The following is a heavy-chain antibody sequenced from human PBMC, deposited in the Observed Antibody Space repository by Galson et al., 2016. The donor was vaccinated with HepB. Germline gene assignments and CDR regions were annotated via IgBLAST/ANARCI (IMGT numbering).Heavy chain of an antibody. CDR3: IRVTPKSNDWYPDY. CDR2: SRKKANGYTT. Sequence: SLRLSCAASGFTSSDYYMDWVRQAPGKGLEWVGRSRKKANGYTTEYAASVKGRFIFSRDESENSLYLQMSSLKTEDTAVYDCIRVTPKSNDWYPDYWGQGTLVTVSS. D-gene: IGHD6-19*01. J-gene: IGHJ4*02. CDR1: GFTSSDYY. V-gene: IGHV3-72*01.